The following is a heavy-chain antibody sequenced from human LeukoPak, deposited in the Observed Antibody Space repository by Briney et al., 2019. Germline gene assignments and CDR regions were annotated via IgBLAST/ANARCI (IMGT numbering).Heavy chain of an antibody. J-gene: IGHJ6*03. CDR2: IYYSGNTNYNT. CDR3: ARHGTRYYYYYMDV. V-gene: IGHV4-59*08. D-gene: IGHD1-26*01. Sequence: SETLSLTCTVSGGSISNYYWSWIRQPPGKGLEWIGYIYYSGNTNYNTNYNPSLIGRVTISVDTSKNQFSLKLSSVTAADTAVYYCARHGTRYYYYYMDVWGKGATVTISS. CDR1: GGSISNYY.